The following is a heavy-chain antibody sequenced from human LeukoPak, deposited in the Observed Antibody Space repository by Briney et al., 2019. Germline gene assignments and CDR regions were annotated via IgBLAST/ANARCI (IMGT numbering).Heavy chain of an antibody. V-gene: IGHV3-66*01. J-gene: IGHJ4*02. CDR1: GFTVSSNY. D-gene: IGHD6-19*01. Sequence: GGSLRLSRAASGFTVSSNYMSWVRQAPGKGLEWVSVIYSGGSTYYADSVKGRFTISRDNSKNTLYLQMNSLRAEDTAVYYCARGSSGYVFDYWGQGTLVTVSS. CDR2: IYSGGST. CDR3: ARGSSGYVFDY.